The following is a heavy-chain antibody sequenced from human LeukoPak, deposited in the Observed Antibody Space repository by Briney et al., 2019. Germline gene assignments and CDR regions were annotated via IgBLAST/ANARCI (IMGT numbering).Heavy chain of an antibody. CDR3: ARAGYCSGGSCPVSWFDP. D-gene: IGHD2-15*01. CDR1: GGTFSSYA. CDR2: IIPIFGIA. V-gene: IGHV1-69*04. Sequence: ASVKVSCKASGGTFSSYAISWVRQAPGQGLEWMGRIIPIFGIANYAQKFQGRVTITADKSTSTAYMELSSPRSEDTAVYYCARAGYCSGGSCPVSWFDPWGQGTLVTVSS. J-gene: IGHJ5*02.